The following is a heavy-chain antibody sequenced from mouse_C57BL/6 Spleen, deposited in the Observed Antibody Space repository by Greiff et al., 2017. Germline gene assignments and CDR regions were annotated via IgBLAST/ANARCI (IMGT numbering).Heavy chain of an antibody. J-gene: IGHJ2*01. V-gene: IGHV1-62-2*01. CDR2: VYPGSGSI. CDR1: GYTFTEYT. CDR3: ARHEEGYGLDY. D-gene: IGHD1-1*02. Sequence: VQLQQSGAELVKPGASVKLSCKASGYTFTEYTIHWVKQRAGQGLEWVWWVYPGSGSIKYTEKFKDKATLTADKSSSTAYMELSRLTSEDSAVYFCARHEEGYGLDYWGQGTTLTVSS.